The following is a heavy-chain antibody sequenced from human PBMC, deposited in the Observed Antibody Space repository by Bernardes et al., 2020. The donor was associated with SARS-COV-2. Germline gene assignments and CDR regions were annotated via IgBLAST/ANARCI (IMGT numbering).Heavy chain of an antibody. D-gene: IGHD4-17*01. CDR2: ISAGGGRM. Sequence: WGSLRLSCAASGFTFSNYAMSWVRQAPGQGLEWVSCISAGGGRMDYADSVEGRFTISSDNSKNKLYLQMDRLRADDTAVYYWAKAYGDYSALGIVTWGQGNLGSVS. CDR3: AKAYGDYSALGIVT. V-gene: IGHV3-23*01. J-gene: IGHJ5*02. CDR1: GFTFSNYA.